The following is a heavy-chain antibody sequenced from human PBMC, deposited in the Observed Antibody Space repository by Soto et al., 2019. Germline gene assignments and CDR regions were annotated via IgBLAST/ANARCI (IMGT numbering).Heavy chain of an antibody. CDR1: GGSFSGYY. CDR2: INHSGST. CDR3: ARKAFRVVIHYFDY. V-gene: IGHV4-34*01. J-gene: IGHJ4*02. D-gene: IGHD3-3*01. Sequence: SETLSLTCAVYGGSFSGYYWSWIRQPPGKGLEWIGEINHSGSTNYNPSLKSRVTISVDTSKNQFSLKLSSVTAADTAVYYCARKAFRVVIHYFDYWGQGTLVTVSS.